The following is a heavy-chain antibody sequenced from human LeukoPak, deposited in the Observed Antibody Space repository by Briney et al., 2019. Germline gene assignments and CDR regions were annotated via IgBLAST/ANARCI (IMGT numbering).Heavy chain of an antibody. D-gene: IGHD3-10*01. V-gene: IGHV4-59*01. CDR2: IYYSGST. CDR3: AGDGSGSYGGQYDY. CDR1: GGSISSYY. J-gene: IGHJ4*02. Sequence: SETLSLTCTVSGGSISSYYWSWIRQPPGKGLEWIGYIYYSGSTNYNPSLKSRVTISVDTSKNQFSLKLSSVTAADTAVYYCAGDGSGSYGGQYDYWGQGTLVTVPS.